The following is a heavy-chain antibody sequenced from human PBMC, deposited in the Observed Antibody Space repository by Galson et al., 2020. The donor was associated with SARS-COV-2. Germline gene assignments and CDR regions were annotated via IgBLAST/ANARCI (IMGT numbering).Heavy chain of an antibody. CDR2: VFNTGTT. Sequence: SENLSLTCTVSGGSIRSSNYYWGWIRQPPGKGLEWIGSVFNTGTTHYSPSLQSRVTISVDTSKNQFSLNLSSVTAADTAMYYCARDATSSGWYNWFDPWGQGTLVTVSS. D-gene: IGHD6-19*01. V-gene: IGHV4-39*07. CDR1: GGSIRSSNYY. CDR3: ARDATSSGWYNWFDP. J-gene: IGHJ5*02.